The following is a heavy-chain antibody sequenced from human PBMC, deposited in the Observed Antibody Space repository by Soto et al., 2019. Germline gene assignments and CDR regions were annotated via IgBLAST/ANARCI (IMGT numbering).Heavy chain of an antibody. CDR1: GGSLSSGSYY. CDR2: IYYSGST. CDR3: ARHLGFCSGLDWLDP. J-gene: IGHJ5*02. D-gene: IGHD3-3*01. V-gene: IGHV4-39*01. Sequence: TLSLTCTVSGGSLSSGSYYWGWIRQPPGKGLEWIGSIYYSGSTYYNPSLKSRVTISVDTSKNQFSLKLSSVTAADTAVYYCARHLGFCSGLDWLDPWGQGTLVTVSS.